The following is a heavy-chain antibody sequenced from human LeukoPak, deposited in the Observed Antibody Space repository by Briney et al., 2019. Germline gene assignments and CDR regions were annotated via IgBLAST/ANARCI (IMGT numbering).Heavy chain of an antibody. Sequence: PSETLSLTCTVSGGSISSYYWSWIRQPPGKGLEWIGYIYYSGSTNYNPSLKSRVTISVDTSKNQFSLKLSSVTAADTAVYYCARRSYSSSSNYYYYGMDVWGQGTTVTASS. CDR1: GGSISSYY. V-gene: IGHV4-59*08. J-gene: IGHJ6*02. CDR3: ARRSYSSSSNYYYYGMDV. CDR2: IYYSGST. D-gene: IGHD6-6*01.